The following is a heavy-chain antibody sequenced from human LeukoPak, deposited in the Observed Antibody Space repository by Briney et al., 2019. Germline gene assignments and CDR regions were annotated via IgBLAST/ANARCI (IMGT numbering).Heavy chain of an antibody. J-gene: IGHJ6*02. D-gene: IGHD3/OR15-3a*01. CDR1: GYTLAELS. Sequence: ASVKVSCKVSGYTLAELSMHWVRQAPGKGLEWMGGFDPEDGETIYAQKFQGRVTMTEDTSTDTAYMELSSLRSEDTAVYYCATVWTGGSSRSYYYGMDVWGQGTTVTVSS. CDR3: ATVWTGGSSRSYYYGMDV. CDR2: FDPEDGET. V-gene: IGHV1-24*01.